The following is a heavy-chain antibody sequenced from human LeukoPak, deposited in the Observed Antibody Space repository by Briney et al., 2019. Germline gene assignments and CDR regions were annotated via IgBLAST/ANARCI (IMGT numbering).Heavy chain of an antibody. CDR2: IYYSGRT. Sequence: SETLSLTCTVSGGSVSTYYWNWIRQPPGKGLEWIGYIYYSGRTNYNPSLKSRVSISIDTSKNRFSLKLSSVTAADTAFYYCARSDLYGDYPPGNYWGQGTLVAVSS. CDR1: GGSVSTYY. V-gene: IGHV4-59*02. J-gene: IGHJ4*02. CDR3: ARSDLYGDYPPGNY. D-gene: IGHD4-17*01.